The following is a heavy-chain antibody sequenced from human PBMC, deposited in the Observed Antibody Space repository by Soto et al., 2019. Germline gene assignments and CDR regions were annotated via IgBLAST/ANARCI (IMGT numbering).Heavy chain of an antibody. CDR3: AKAPRQYYYYSGMDV. J-gene: IGHJ6*02. CDR2: ISGSGGST. CDR1: GFTFSSYA. V-gene: IGHV3-23*01. Sequence: EVQLLESGGGLVQPGGSLRLSCAASGFTFSSYAMSWVRQAPGKGLEWVSAISGSGGSTYYADSVKGRFTISRDNSKNTLYLQMNSLRAEETAVYYCAKAPRQYYYYSGMDVWGQGTTVTVSS.